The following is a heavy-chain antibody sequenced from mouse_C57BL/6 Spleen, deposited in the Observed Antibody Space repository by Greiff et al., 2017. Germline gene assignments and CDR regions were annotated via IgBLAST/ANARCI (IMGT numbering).Heavy chain of an antibody. CDR1: GFTFSSYA. V-gene: IGHV5-4*01. CDR3: ARGGGNYDYAMDY. Sequence: EVQRVESGGGLVKPGGSLKLSCAASGFTFSSYAMSWVRQTPEKRLEWVATISDGGSYTYYPDNVKGRFTISRDNAKNNLYLQMSHLKSEDTAMYYCARGGGNYDYAMDYWGQGTSVTVSS. CDR2: ISDGGSYT. J-gene: IGHJ4*01. D-gene: IGHD2-1*01.